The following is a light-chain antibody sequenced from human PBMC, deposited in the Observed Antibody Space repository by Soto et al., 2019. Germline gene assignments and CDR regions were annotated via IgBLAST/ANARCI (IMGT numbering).Light chain of an antibody. CDR1: QILVNSDGNTY. Sequence: DVVLTQTPLSSPVTLGQPASISCKSSQILVNSDGNTYMSWLQQRPGQPPRLLLYRVSKRFSGVPDRFSGSGAGTDFPLRISRVEAEDVGVYYCMQIAHFPRTFGQGTKVEIK. V-gene: IGKV2-24*01. CDR2: RVS. J-gene: IGKJ1*01. CDR3: MQIAHFPRT.